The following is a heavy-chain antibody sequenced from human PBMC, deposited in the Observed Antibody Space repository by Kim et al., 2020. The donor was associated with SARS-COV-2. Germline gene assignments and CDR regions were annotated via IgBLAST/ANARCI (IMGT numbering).Heavy chain of an antibody. CDR2: ISYDGGNK. D-gene: IGHD2-2*02. CDR3: AREKVLAAGIPPVNNYYCMDA. Sequence: GGSLRLSCAASGFTFSSYAMHWVRQAPGKGLEWVAVISYDGGNKYYADSVKGRFTISRYNSKNTLYLQMNSLRAEDTAVYYCAREKVLAAGIPPVNNYYCMDAWGQGTTVTVSS. J-gene: IGHJ6*02. V-gene: IGHV3-30-3*01. CDR1: GFTFSSYA.